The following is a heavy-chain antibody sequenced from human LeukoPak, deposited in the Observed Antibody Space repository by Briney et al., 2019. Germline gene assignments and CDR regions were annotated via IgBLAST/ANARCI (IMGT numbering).Heavy chain of an antibody. D-gene: IGHD3-3*01. CDR1: GITFISAW. Sequence: GGSLRLSRAASGITFISAWMNWVRQAPGKGLEWVGRIKSKTDGGTAEHAAPVKGRFIISRDDSKNMLYLQMNSLNNDDTGVYYCATALRGVGFWGQGTLVTVPS. CDR3: ATALRGVGF. CDR2: IKSKTDGGTA. V-gene: IGHV3-15*01. J-gene: IGHJ4*02.